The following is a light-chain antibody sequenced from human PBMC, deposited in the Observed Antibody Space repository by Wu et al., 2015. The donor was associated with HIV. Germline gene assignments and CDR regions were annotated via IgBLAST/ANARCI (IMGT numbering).Light chain of an antibody. V-gene: IGKV3-20*01. J-gene: IGKJ2*03. CDR3: QQYGSSPR. Sequence: EIVLTQSPGTLSLSPGERATLSCRASQSVSSRHLAWYQQKPGQAPRLLIYGASSRATGIPDRFGGSGSGTDFTLTISRLEPEDFAVYYCQQYGSSPRFGQGTKLEIK. CDR2: GAS. CDR1: QSVSSRH.